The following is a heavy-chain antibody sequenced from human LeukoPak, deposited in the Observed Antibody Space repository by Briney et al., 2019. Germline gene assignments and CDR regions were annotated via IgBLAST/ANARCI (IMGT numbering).Heavy chain of an antibody. J-gene: IGHJ4*02. CDR2: ISAYNGNT. D-gene: IGHD3-10*01. Sequence: ASVKVSCKASGYTFTSYGISWVRQAPGQGLEWMGWISAYNGNTNYAQKVQGRVTMTTDTSTNTAYTELRSLRSDDTAVYYCARDFGYYGSGRYFEYWGQGTLVTVSS. CDR1: GYTFTSYG. V-gene: IGHV1-18*01. CDR3: ARDFGYYGSGRYFEY.